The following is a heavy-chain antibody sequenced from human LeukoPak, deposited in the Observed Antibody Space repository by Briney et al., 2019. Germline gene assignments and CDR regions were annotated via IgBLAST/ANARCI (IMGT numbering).Heavy chain of an antibody. D-gene: IGHD2-21*01. V-gene: IGHV4-38-2*02. CDR1: GYSISSGYY. J-gene: IGHJ4*02. Sequence: NTSETLSLTCTVSGYSISSGYYWGWIRQPPGKGLEWIGSIYHSGSTYYNPSLKSRVTISVDTSKNQFSLKLSSVTAADTAVYYCARRGDPGPVDYWGQGTLVTVSS. CDR3: ARRGDPGPVDY. CDR2: IYHSGST.